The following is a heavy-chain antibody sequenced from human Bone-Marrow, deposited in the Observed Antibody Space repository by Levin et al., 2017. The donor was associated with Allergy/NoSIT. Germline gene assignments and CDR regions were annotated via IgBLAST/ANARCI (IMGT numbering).Heavy chain of an antibody. Sequence: TGESLKISCAVSGFTFSHNWMSWVRRAPGKGLEWVGRIKSESDGGTTDYAAPVKGRFTISRDESKAMVYLQMNGLTTEDTALYYCTTGYRDRWYFDFWGRGTQVIVSS. V-gene: IGHV3-15*01. CDR3: TTGYRDRWYFDF. J-gene: IGHJ2*01. CDR1: GFTFSHNW. CDR2: IKSESDGGTT. D-gene: IGHD4-11*01.